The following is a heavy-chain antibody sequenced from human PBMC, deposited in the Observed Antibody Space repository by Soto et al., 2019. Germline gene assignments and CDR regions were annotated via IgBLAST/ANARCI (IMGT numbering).Heavy chain of an antibody. CDR2: INTGSGNT. D-gene: IGHD2-8*02. V-gene: IGHV1-18*01. CDR3: AIESVYTGGSVADY. J-gene: IGHJ4*02. CDR1: GYTFSNYA. Sequence: QVHLVQSGAEVKKPGSSVRVSCKTSGYTFSNYAISWVRQAPGQGLEWMGWINTGSGNTNYAHDRFTMTKDASTYTDYLEVTSLRSDDTAIYYCAIESVYTGGSVADYSGQRTLVNVS.